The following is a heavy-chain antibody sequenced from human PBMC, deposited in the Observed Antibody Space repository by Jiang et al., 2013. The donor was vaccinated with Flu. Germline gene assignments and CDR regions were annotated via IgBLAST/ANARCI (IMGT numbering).Heavy chain of an antibody. J-gene: IGHJ4*02. CDR1: GFTFSSYA. V-gene: IGHV3-23*01. CDR2: ISGSGGST. CDR3: AKDPSPETSGWYYFDD. Sequence: VQLLESGGGLVQPGGSLRLSCAASGFTFSSYAMSWVRQAPGKGLEWVSAISGSGGSTYYADSVKGRFTISRDNSKNTLYLQMNSLRAEDTAVYYCAKDPSPETSGWYYFDDWGQGTLVTVSS. D-gene: IGHD6-19*01.